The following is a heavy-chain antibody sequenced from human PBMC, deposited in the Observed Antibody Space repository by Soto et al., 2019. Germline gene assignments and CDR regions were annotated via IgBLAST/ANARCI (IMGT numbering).Heavy chain of an antibody. CDR3: ARDLTYSYGYTYFQF. CDR1: GFTFSSYA. CDR2: ISGSGGST. D-gene: IGHD5-18*01. J-gene: IGHJ4*02. V-gene: IGHV3-23*01. Sequence: GWSLRLSCAASGFTFSSYAMSLVRQAPGKGLEWGSSISGSGGSTYHADSVRGRLTISRDNYKDTLYLKMNSLRAEDTAVYYCARDLTYSYGYTYFQFWGEGTLVAVSS.